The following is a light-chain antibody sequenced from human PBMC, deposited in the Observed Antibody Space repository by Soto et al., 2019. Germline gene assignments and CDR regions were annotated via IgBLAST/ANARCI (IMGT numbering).Light chain of an antibody. CDR2: EVT. J-gene: IGLJ2*01. CDR3: YSYTNSSAVV. CDR1: RDDIGAYDY. V-gene: IGLV2-14*01. Sequence: QSVLTQPASVSGSPGQSITISCAGTRDDIGAYDYVSWYQQHPGNAPKLLVYEVTNRPSGVSDRFSGSKSGNTASLTISGLQAEDEADYYCYSYTNSSAVVFGGGTKVTVL.